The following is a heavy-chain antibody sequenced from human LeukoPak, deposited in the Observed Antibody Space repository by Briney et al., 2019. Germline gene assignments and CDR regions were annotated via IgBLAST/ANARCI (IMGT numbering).Heavy chain of an antibody. CDR3: ARLAALRGFYYYMDV. V-gene: IGHV4-38-2*02. CDR2: IYRDGNT. D-gene: IGHD6-6*01. J-gene: IGHJ6*03. Sequence: PSETLSLTCTVSGYSISSGYYWGWIRQPPGKGLEWVANIYRDGNTYYSPSLKSRVTISVDTSKNQFYLRLSSVTAADTAMYYCARLAALRGFYYYMDVWGKGTTVTVSS. CDR1: GYSISSGYY.